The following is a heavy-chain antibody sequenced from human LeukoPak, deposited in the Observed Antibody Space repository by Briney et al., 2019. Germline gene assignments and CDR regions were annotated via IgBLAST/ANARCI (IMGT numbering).Heavy chain of an antibody. CDR3: ATRESRYSGHDCYFDL. V-gene: IGHV3-33*08. CDR2: IWYDGSNK. D-gene: IGHD1-26*01. Sequence: GGSLRLSWAASVFTFSSYGMQWVRQAPGKGLEWVAVIWYDGSNKYYADSVKGRFTISRDNSKNTLYLQMNSLRAEDTAVYYCATRESRYSGHDCYFDLWGRGTLVTVSS. J-gene: IGHJ2*01. CDR1: VFTFSSYG.